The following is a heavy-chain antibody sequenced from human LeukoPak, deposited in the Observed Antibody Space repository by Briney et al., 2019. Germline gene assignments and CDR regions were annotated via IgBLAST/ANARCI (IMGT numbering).Heavy chain of an antibody. V-gene: IGHV4-59*01. CDR2: IYYSGST. J-gene: IGHJ4*02. D-gene: IGHD3-10*02. CDR1: GGSISSYY. Sequence: SETLSLTCTVSGGSISSYYWSWIRQPPGKGLEWIGYIYYSGSTNYNPSLTSRVTISVDTSKNQFSLKLRSVTAADTAVYYCARDNWSLRSGSNFDYWGQGTLVTVSS. CDR3: ARDNWSLRSGSNFDY.